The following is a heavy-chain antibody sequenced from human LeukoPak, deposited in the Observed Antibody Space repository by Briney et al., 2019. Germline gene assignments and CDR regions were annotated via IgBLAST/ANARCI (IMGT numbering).Heavy chain of an antibody. D-gene: IGHD3-10*01. J-gene: IGHJ3*02. CDR1: GFTFRSYG. Sequence: SGKSLRLSCAASGFTFRSYGMHWVRQTPCKGLEWVAVIWYNGDNKYYADSVKGRFTISRDNSKNTLYLQMNSLRAEDTAVYYCARDYGRYDIWGQGTRVTVSS. V-gene: IGHV3-33*01. CDR3: ARDYGRYDI. CDR2: IWYNGDNK.